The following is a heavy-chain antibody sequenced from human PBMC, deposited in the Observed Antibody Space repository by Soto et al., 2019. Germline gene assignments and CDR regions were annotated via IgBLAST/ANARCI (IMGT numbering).Heavy chain of an antibody. D-gene: IGHD2-15*01. Sequence: SETLSLTCTVSGDSISSSNYYWGWIRQPPGKGLEWIGTIYYNGDAYYNASLKSRVTISVDTTMNQFSLKLTSVIAADTAVYYCARADRDNHYYYYMDVWGKGTTVTVSS. CDR3: ARADRDNHYYYYMDV. V-gene: IGHV4-39*01. CDR2: IYYNGDA. J-gene: IGHJ6*03. CDR1: GDSISSSNYY.